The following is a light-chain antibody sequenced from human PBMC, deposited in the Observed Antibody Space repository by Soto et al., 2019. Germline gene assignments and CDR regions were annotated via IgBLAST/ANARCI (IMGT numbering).Light chain of an antibody. CDR1: QSVSSY. V-gene: IGKV3-11*01. CDR3: QQRSNWPRFT. CDR2: DAS. Sequence: EIVMTQSPGTLSVSTGERATLSCRASQSVSSYLAWYQQKPGQAPRLLIYDASNRATGIPARFSGSGSGTDFTLTISSLEPEDFAVYYCQQRSNWPRFTFGPGTKVDIK. J-gene: IGKJ3*01.